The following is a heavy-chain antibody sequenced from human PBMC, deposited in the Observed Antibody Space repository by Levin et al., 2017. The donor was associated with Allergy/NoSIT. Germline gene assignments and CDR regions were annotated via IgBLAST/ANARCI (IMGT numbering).Heavy chain of an antibody. V-gene: IGHV3-23*01. D-gene: IGHD6-19*01. CDR3: AKDAIRGSDQPYYFDY. Sequence: SCAASGFTFNNYAMSWVRQAPGKGLEWVSAIINSGVGTYYADSVKGWFTISRDNSKNTMYLQMNSLRAEDTAVYFCAKDAIRGSDQPYYFDYWGQGTLVTASS. CDR2: IINSGVGT. CDR1: GFTFNNYA. J-gene: IGHJ4*02.